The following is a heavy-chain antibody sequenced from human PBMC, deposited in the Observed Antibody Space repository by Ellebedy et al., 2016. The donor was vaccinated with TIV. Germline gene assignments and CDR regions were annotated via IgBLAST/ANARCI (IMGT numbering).Heavy chain of an antibody. J-gene: IGHJ4*02. CDR2: ISGNGRDT. Sequence: GGSLRLSCAASGFTFSSYAMSWVRQAPGKGLEWVAAISGNGRDTFYADSVQGRFTISRDNSKDALYLQMNSLRAEDTAVYYCAKSASETMVRGSDYWGQGSLVTVSS. D-gene: IGHD3-10*01. V-gene: IGHV3-23*01. CDR1: GFTFSSYA. CDR3: AKSASETMVRGSDY.